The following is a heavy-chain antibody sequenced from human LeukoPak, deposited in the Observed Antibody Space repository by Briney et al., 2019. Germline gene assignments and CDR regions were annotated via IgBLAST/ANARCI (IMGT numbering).Heavy chain of an antibody. V-gene: IGHV1-69*13. CDR3: ARGYIVVVTAITSPPQVVGGMDV. Sequence: GASVKVSCKASGGTFSSYAISWVRQAPGQGLEWMGGIIPIFGTANYAQKFQGRVTITADESTSTAHMELSSLRSEDTAVYYCARGYIVVVTAITSPPQVVGGMDVWGQGTTVTVSS. CDR2: IIPIFGTA. J-gene: IGHJ6*02. CDR1: GGTFSSYA. D-gene: IGHD2-21*02.